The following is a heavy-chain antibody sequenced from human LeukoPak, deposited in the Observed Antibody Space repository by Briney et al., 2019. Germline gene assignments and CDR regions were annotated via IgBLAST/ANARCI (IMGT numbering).Heavy chain of an antibody. D-gene: IGHD3-9*01. V-gene: IGHV3-23*01. CDR1: GFTFSNYA. J-gene: IGHJ4*02. CDR2: ILGSGGST. Sequence: GASLRLSCAASGFTFSNYAMSWVRQAPGKGLEWVSAILGSGGSTYYADSVKGRFTVSRDSSKGTLYLQMNSLRAEDTALYYCAKWGDYDVLTGYYVPDYWGQGTLVTVSS. CDR3: AKWGDYDVLTGYYVPDY.